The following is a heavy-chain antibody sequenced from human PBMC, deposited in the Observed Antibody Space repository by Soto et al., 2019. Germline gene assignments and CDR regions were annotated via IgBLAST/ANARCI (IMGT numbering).Heavy chain of an antibody. CDR2: INAGNGNT. CDR3: ARALATVTTFWFDP. J-gene: IGHJ5*02. D-gene: IGHD4-17*01. CDR1: GYTFTSYA. V-gene: IGHV1-3*01. Sequence: QVQLVQSGAEVKKPGASVKVSCKASGYTFTSYAMHWVRQAPGQRLEWMGWINAGNGNTKYSQKYQGRVTITRDTPASTAYMALSSLRSEGTAVYYCARALATVTTFWFDPWGQGTLVTVSS.